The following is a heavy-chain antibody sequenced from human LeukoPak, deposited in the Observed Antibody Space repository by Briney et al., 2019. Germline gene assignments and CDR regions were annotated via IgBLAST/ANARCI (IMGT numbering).Heavy chain of an antibody. V-gene: IGHV4-59*01. J-gene: IGHJ4*02. D-gene: IGHD1-26*01. CDR2: IYYSGSA. Sequence: SETLSLTCTVSGGSISNYLWSWIRQPPGKGLEWIGYIYYSGSANYNPSLKSRVTILVDTSKNQFSLKVSSVTAADTAVYYCARGQYSGSCFDNWGQGSLVTVSS. CDR1: GGSISNYL. CDR3: ARGQYSGSCFDN.